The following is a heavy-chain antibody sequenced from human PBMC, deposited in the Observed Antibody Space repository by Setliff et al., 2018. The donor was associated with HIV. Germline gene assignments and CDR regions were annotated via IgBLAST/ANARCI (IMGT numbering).Heavy chain of an antibody. CDR3: ARHVVALGIVVLPAGALDF. J-gene: IGHJ4*02. Sequence: SETLSLTCTVSGDSISSGAYYWTWLRQPAGKGLGWIGHVYTSGSTNYNPSLKSRVTISLDTSKKQVSLRLTSVTAADTAIYYCARHVVALGIVVLPAGALDFWGPGTLVTVS. D-gene: IGHD2-2*01. CDR1: GDSISSGAYY. CDR2: VYTSGST. V-gene: IGHV4-61*09.